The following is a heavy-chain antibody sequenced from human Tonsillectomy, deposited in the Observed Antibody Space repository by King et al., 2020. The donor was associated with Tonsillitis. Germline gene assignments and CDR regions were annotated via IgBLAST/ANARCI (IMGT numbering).Heavy chain of an antibody. J-gene: IGHJ4*02. CDR2: IGNSGTYT. CDR1: GFTFSDNY. Sequence: VQLVESGGGLVKPGGSLRLSFAASGFTFSDNYMSWIRQAPGKGLEGVSHIGNSGTYTNCADSVKGRFSISRDNAKNSVCLQMNSLRAEDTAVYYCARDISNYGFDYWGQGTLVTVSS. CDR3: ARDISNYGFDY. V-gene: IGHV3-11*05. D-gene: IGHD4-17*01.